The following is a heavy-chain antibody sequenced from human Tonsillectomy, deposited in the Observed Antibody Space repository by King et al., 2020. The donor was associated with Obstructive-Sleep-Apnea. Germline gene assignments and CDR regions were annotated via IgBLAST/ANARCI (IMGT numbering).Heavy chain of an antibody. CDR2: IYYIGST. Sequence: VQLQESGPGLVKPSETLSLTCTVSGGSISTYYWNWIRQPPGKGLEWIGYIYYIGSTNYNPSLKSRVTISVDTSKNQFSLNLSSVTAADTAFYYCARGGYYYFDYWGPGTLATVSS. CDR3: ARGGYYYFDY. V-gene: IGHV4-59*08. J-gene: IGHJ4*02. D-gene: IGHD3-22*01. CDR1: GGSISTYY.